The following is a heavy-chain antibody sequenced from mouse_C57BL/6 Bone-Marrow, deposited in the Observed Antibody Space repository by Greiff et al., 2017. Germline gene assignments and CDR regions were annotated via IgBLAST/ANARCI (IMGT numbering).Heavy chain of an antibody. CDR1: GYTFTSYG. CDR2: IYPRSGNT. V-gene: IGHV1-81*01. D-gene: IGHD3-2*02. CDR3: AIGARDSSGYFDY. Sequence: VKLVESGAELARPGASVKLSCKASGYTFTSYGISWVKQRTGQGLEWIGEIYPRSGNTYYNEKFKGKATLTADKSSSTAYMELRSLTSEDSAVYFCAIGARDSSGYFDYWGQGTTLTVSS. J-gene: IGHJ2*01.